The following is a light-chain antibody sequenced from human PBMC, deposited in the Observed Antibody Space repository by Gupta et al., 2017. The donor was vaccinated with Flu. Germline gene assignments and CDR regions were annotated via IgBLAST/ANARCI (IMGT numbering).Light chain of an antibody. CDR1: SPHIGAGYD. CDR3: QSSDSSRSDSKV. V-gene: IGLV1-40*01. CDR2: CNL. Sequence: QSVLTQPPSVSGAPGKRVTISCPGSSPHIGAGYDVHWYQRLPQTAPNVLIYCNLNRHSGVPDRFSGSNSGTSSSLAITWLQAEDEADYYCQSSDSSRSDSKVFGGGTKLTVL. J-gene: IGLJ3*02.